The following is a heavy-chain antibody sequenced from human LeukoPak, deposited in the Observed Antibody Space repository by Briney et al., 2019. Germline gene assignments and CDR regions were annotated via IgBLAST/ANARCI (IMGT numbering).Heavy chain of an antibody. Sequence: GGSLRLSCAASGFTFSNAWMSWVRQAPGKGLEWVGRIKSKTDGGTTDYAAPVKGRFTISRDDSKNTLYLQMNSLKTEDTAVYYCSILGYSYAKGYWGQGTLVTVSS. CDR1: GFTFSNAW. CDR3: SILGYSYAKGY. V-gene: IGHV3-15*01. D-gene: IGHD5-18*01. J-gene: IGHJ4*02. CDR2: IKSKTDGGTT.